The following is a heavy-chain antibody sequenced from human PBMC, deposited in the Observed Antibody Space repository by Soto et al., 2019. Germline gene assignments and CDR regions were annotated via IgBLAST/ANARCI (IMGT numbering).Heavy chain of an antibody. CDR1: GGSFTGYL. Sequence: QVQLQQWGAGLLKPSETLSLTCAVYGGSFTGYLWSWIRQPPGKGLEWIGETSHRGVTDYNPSLKSRVPISADTSKNQFSLTLSTVTAADTAVYYCARVAAVAGGFYYGMGVWGQGTTVTVSS. CDR3: ARVAAVAGGFYYGMGV. J-gene: IGHJ6*01. V-gene: IGHV4-34*01. D-gene: IGHD6-19*01. CDR2: TSHRGVT.